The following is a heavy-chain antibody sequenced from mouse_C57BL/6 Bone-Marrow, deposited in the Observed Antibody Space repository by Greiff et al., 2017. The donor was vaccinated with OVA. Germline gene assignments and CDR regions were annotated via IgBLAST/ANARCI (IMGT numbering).Heavy chain of an antibody. Sequence: VQLVESGAELVKPGASVKISCKASGYAFSSYWMNWVKQRPGKGLEWIGQIYPGDGDTNYNGKFKGKATLTADKSSSTAYMQLSSLTSEDSAVYFWARDGSSYPYWYFDVWGTGTTVTVSS. D-gene: IGHD1-1*01. V-gene: IGHV1-80*01. J-gene: IGHJ1*03. CDR2: IYPGDGDT. CDR1: GYAFSSYW. CDR3: ARDGSSYPYWYFDV.